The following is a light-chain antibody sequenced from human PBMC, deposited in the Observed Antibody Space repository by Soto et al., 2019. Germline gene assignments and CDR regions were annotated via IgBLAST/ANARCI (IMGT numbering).Light chain of an antibody. Sequence: QSALTQPASVSGSPGQSITISCTGTSSDVGAYNSVCWYQHNPGKAPKLMIHDVSIRPSGASNRFSGSKSGNTASLTISGLQAEDEGDYYCTSFAPGRIYVFGSGTKVTVL. CDR3: TSFAPGRIYV. CDR1: SSDVGAYNS. V-gene: IGLV2-14*01. J-gene: IGLJ1*01. CDR2: DVS.